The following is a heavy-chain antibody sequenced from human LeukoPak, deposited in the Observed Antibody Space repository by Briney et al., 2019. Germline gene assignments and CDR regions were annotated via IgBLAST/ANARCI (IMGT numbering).Heavy chain of an antibody. V-gene: IGHV3-23*01. CDR3: AKGDRGHCTGVKCYPFDY. Sequence: PGGSLRLSCVASGFTYANYAMNWVRQAPGKRLEWVASITGTGGRGGIYYADSVKGRFTISRDNSKNTLFLQMSSLRAEATAVYHCAKGDRGHCTGVKCYPFDYWGQGTVVTVSS. D-gene: IGHD2-8*02. CDR2: ITGTGGRGGI. J-gene: IGHJ4*02. CDR1: GFTYANYA.